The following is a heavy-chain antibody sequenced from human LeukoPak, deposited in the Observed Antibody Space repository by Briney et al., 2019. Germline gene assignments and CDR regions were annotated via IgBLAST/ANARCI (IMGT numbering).Heavy chain of an antibody. CDR2: FDPEDGET. D-gene: IGHD4-17*01. Sequence: ASVKVSCKVSGYTLTELSMHWVRQAPGKGLEWMGGFDPEDGETIYAQKFQGRVTMTEDTSTDTAYVELSSLRSEDTAVYYCATQDYGDLFTTRFDYWGQGTLVTVSS. CDR3: ATQDYGDLFTTRFDY. CDR1: GYTLTELS. J-gene: IGHJ4*02. V-gene: IGHV1-24*01.